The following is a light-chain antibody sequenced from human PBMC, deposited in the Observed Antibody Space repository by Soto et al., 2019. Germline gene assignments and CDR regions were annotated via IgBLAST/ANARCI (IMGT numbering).Light chain of an antibody. Sequence: SDLTQAASVSGAPGQRLPITCTGSSSNIGAGCDVHWYQQLPGTAPKLLIYNNNNRPSGVPDRFSGSKSGTSASLAITGLQAEDEADYYCQSYDSSLSGYVFGTGTRSPS. V-gene: IGLV1-40*01. CDR2: NNN. CDR1: SSNIGAGCD. J-gene: IGLJ1*01. CDR3: QSYDSSLSGYV.